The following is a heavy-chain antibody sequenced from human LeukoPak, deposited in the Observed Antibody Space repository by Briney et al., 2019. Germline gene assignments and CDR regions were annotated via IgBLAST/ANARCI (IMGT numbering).Heavy chain of an antibody. Sequence: GGSLRPSCAASGFTFSSYAMHWVRQAPGKGLEWVAVISYDGSNKYYADSVKGRFTISRDNAKNSLYLQMNSLRAEDTAVYYCARAEGGVLDYWGQGTLVTVSS. CDR2: ISYDGSNK. CDR3: ARAEGGVLDY. V-gene: IGHV3-30*04. CDR1: GFTFSSYA. J-gene: IGHJ4*02. D-gene: IGHD3-16*01.